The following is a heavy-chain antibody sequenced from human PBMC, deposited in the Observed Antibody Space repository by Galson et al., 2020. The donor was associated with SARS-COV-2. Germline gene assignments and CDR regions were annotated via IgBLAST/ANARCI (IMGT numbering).Heavy chain of an antibody. CDR2: ISYAGSNK. D-gene: IGHD6-13*01. CDR1: GFTFSSYA. Sequence: GESLKISCAASGFTFSSYAMHWVRQAPGKGLEWVAVISYAGSNKYYADSVKGRFTISRDNSKNTLYLQMNSLRAEDTAVYYCARDSSTADYYYGMDVWGQGTTVTVSS. V-gene: IGHV3-30-3*01. J-gene: IGHJ6*02. CDR3: ARDSSTADYYYGMDV.